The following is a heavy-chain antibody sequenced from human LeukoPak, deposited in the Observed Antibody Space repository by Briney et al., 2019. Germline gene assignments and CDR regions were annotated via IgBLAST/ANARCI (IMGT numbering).Heavy chain of an antibody. V-gene: IGHV5-51*01. CDR3: ARRLEGAKAFDI. CDR2: ICPGDSHT. D-gene: IGHD1-26*01. CDR1: GYRFTSYW. Sequence: GESLKISCKGSGYRFTSYWIGWVRQMPGKGLEWMGIICPGDSHTRYSSSFQGQVPISADKSISTASLQWSSLKASDTAMYYCARRLEGAKAFDIWGQGTMVTVSS. J-gene: IGHJ3*02.